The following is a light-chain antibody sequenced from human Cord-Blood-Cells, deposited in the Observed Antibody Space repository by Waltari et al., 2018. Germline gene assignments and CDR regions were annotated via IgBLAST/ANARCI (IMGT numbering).Light chain of an antibody. J-gene: IGKJ4*01. CDR1: QSVSSY. CDR2: DAS. V-gene: IGKV3-11*01. Sequence: EIVLTQFPATLSLSPGERPTLSCRASQSVSSYLALYQQKPGQAPRLLIYDASNRATGIPARFSGSGSGTDFTLTISSLEPEDFAVYYCQQRSNWLTFGGGTKVEIK. CDR3: QQRSNWLT.